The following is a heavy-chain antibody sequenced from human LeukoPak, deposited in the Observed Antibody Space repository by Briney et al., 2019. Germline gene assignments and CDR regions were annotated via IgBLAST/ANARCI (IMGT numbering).Heavy chain of an antibody. J-gene: IGHJ4*02. D-gene: IGHD5-18*01. V-gene: IGHV3-11*01. CDR1: GFTFSDYY. CDR2: ISSSGSTI. Sequence: PGGSLRLSCAASGFTFSDYYMSWLRQAPGKGLEWVSYISSSGSTIYYADSVKGRFTISRDNAKNSLYLQMNSLRAEDTAVYYYAKAPANYVDTAMGTFDYWGQGTLVTVSS. CDR3: AKAPANYVDTAMGTFDY.